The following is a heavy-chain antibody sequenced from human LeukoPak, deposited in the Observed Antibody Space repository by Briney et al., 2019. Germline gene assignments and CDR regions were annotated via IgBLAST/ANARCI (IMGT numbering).Heavy chain of an antibody. D-gene: IGHD3-16*01. CDR3: ARRGSGY. V-gene: IGHV3-53*01. J-gene: IGHJ4*02. CDR1: GFTVSSNY. CDR2: IYSGGST. Sequence: GGSLRLSCAASGFTVSSNYMSWVRQAPGKGLEWVSIIYSGGSTYYADSVKGRFTISRDNAKNSLYLQMNSLRAEDTAVYYCARRGSGYWGQGTLVTVSS.